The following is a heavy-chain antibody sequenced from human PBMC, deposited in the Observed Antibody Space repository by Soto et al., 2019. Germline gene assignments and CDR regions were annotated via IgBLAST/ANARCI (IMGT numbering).Heavy chain of an antibody. J-gene: IGHJ4*02. Sequence: GVSLKISCKASGYRFTSYWIGWVRQVPGKGLEWMGIIYTGDSDNRYSPSFQGQVTISADKSISTAYLQWSSLKASDTAIYYCAIRGASQGLDFWGQGTLVTVSS. CDR1: GYRFTSYW. CDR3: AIRGASQGLDF. V-gene: IGHV5-51*01. CDR2: IYTGDSDN. D-gene: IGHD3-16*01.